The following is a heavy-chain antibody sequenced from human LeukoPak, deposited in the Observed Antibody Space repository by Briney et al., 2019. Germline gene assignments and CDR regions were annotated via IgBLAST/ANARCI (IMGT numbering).Heavy chain of an antibody. CDR2: IYTSGSN. CDR1: GGSISSYY. J-gene: IGHJ4*02. Sequence: SETLSLTRTVSGGSISSYYWSWLRQPPGKGLEGIGYIYTSGSNNYHPSLKSRVTISVDTSKNQFSLKLSSVTAADTAVYYCARLSGYSGYDWADYWGQGTLVTVSS. D-gene: IGHD5-12*01. CDR3: ARLSGYSGYDWADY. V-gene: IGHV4-4*08.